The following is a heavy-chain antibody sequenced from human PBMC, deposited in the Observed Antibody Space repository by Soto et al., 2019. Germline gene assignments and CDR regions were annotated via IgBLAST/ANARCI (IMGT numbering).Heavy chain of an antibody. D-gene: IGHD3-10*01. CDR2: TYYKSKWNN. CDR3: SGITWFRGMDV. V-gene: IGHV6-1*01. CDR1: GDSVSSNSAA. J-gene: IGHJ6*02. Sequence: SQTLSLTCAISGDSVSSNSAAWNWIRHSPSRGLEWLGRTYYKSKWNNDYALSVKSRITINPDTSKNQFSLHLYSVTPEDTAVNYCSGITWFRGMDVWGQGTPVTVSS.